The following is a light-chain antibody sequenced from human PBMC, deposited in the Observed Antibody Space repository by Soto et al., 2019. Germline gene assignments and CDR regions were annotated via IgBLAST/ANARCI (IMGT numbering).Light chain of an antibody. Sequence: STSSLSASVGARVTITSRASQNIVGWLAWYQQKPGKAPKLLIYDASALPRGVPSRFSGSGSGTKFTLTIASLQPEDVATYYCQQYETLSGTFGPGT. J-gene: IGKJ1*01. CDR3: QQYETLSGT. CDR2: DAS. V-gene: IGKV1-5*01. CDR1: QNIVGW.